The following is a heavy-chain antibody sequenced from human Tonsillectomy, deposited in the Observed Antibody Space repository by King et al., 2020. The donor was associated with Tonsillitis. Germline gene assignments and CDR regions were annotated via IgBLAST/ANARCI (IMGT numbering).Heavy chain of an antibody. CDR3: AKGYSRDYGGAPTLFQHNWYFDL. V-gene: IGHV3-23*04. Sequence: VQLVESGGGLVQPGGSLRLSCAASGFTFSSYAMSWVRQAPGKGLEWVSIISGSGGSTYYADSVKGRFTISRDNSKNTLYLQMNSLRAEDTAVYYCAKGYSRDYGGAPTLFQHNWYFDLWGRGTLVTV. D-gene: IGHD4-23*01. CDR2: ISGSGGST. J-gene: IGHJ2*01. CDR1: GFTFSSYA.